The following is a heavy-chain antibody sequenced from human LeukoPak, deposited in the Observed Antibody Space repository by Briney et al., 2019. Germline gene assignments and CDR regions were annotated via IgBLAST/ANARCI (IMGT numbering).Heavy chain of an antibody. CDR2: ISVHKGHT. CDR3: TRDPEGGDDFDY. Sequence: ASVKVSCKASGYTFSTYGISWVRQAPGQGLEWMGWISVHKGHTNYAQKFQGRLTLTTDTSTNTAYMELRSLRSDDTAVYYRTRDPEGGDDFDYWGQGTLVTVSS. D-gene: IGHD1-14*01. J-gene: IGHJ4*02. V-gene: IGHV1-18*01. CDR1: GYTFSTYG.